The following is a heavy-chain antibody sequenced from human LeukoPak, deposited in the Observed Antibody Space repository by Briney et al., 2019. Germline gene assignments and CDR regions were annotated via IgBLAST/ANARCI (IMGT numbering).Heavy chain of an antibody. D-gene: IGHD2-2*01. CDR3: ATVASCSSTSCPSQSYYYYYYMDV. J-gene: IGHJ6*03. CDR2: FDPEDGET. CDR1: GYTLTELS. Sequence: ASVKVSCKVSGYTLTELSMHWVRQTPGKGLEWMGGFDPEDGETIYAQKFQGRVTMTEDTSTDTAYMELSSLRSEDTAVYYCATVASCSSTSCPSQSYYYYYYMDVWGKGTTVTVSS. V-gene: IGHV1-24*01.